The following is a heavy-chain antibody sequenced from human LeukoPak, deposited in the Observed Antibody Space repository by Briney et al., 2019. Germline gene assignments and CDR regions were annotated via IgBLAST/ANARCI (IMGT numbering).Heavy chain of an antibody. CDR1: GFTFSSYA. Sequence: GWSLRLSCAASGFTFSSYAMSWVRQAPGKGLEWVSVISGSGGNTYYADSVKGRFTISRDNSKNTLYLQMNSLRAEDTGVYYCAKVGLANYGDYWGQGTLVTVS. CDR2: ISGSGGNT. V-gene: IGHV3-23*01. CDR3: AKVGLANYGDY. J-gene: IGHJ4*02.